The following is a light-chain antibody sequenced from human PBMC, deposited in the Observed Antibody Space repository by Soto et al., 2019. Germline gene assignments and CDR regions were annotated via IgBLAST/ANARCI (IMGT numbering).Light chain of an antibody. CDR2: AAS. CDR1: QSISSY. V-gene: IGKV1-39*01. Sequence: DIQMTQSQSSLSASVGDRVTITCRASQSISSYLNWYQQKPGKAPKLLIYAASSLQSGVPSRFSGSGSGTDFTLTISSLQPEDFATYYCQQSYSTLITFGQGTRLETK. J-gene: IGKJ5*01. CDR3: QQSYSTLIT.